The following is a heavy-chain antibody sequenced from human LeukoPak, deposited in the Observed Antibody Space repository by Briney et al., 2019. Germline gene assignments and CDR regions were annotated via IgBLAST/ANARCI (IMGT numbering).Heavy chain of an antibody. V-gene: IGHV4-59*05. CDR1: GGSITRNY. CDR2: VYYSGST. CDR3: AKTYYYDPFDY. D-gene: IGHD3-22*01. J-gene: IGHJ4*02. Sequence: PSETLSLTCTVSGGSITRNYWNWIRQPPGKGLEWIGNVYYSGSTYYNPSLKSRVTISVDTSKNQFSLKLSSVTAADTAVYYCAKTYYYDPFDYWGQGTLVTVSS.